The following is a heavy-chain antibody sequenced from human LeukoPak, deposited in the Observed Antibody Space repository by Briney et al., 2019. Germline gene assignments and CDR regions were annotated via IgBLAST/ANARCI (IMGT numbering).Heavy chain of an antibody. CDR2: IYDRGPA. Sequence: PSETLSLTCTVSGYAITSGGFSWNWIRQSPGKGLEWIGCIYDRGPAYYNPSLKSRFTISVDRPKNQFFLNVTSLTAADTAVYFCARSRQASGLFNSWGQGTLVVVSS. CDR3: ARSRQASGLFNS. V-gene: IGHV4-30-2*06. CDR1: GYAITSGGFS. D-gene: IGHD3-10*01. J-gene: IGHJ5*01.